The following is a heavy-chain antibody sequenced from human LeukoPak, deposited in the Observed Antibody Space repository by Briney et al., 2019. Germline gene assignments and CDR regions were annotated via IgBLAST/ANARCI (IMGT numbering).Heavy chain of an antibody. CDR1: GYSISSGYY. J-gene: IGHJ6*04. CDR2: MSHNRGT. Sequence: XTLSXTXAVSGYSISSGYYWGWIRPPPGKGLEWIGXMSHNRGTYYNPSLKSRVTISMDTSKNQFSLRLSSVTAADTAVYYCASYYASGVSAYNYYGMDVWGKGTTVTVSS. V-gene: IGHV4-38-2*01. D-gene: IGHD3-10*01. CDR3: ASYYASGVSAYNYYGMDV.